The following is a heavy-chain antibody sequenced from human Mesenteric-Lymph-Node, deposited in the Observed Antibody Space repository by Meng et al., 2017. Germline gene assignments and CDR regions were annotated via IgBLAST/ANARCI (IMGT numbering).Heavy chain of an antibody. V-gene: IGHV3-23*01. D-gene: IGHD3-22*01. Sequence: LSLTCAASGFTFSSYAMSWVRQAPGKGLEWVSAISGSGGSTYYADSVKGRFTISRDNSKNTLYLQMNSLRAEDTAVYYCARVGYYDSSNYYAYFKYWGQGTLVTVSS. J-gene: IGHJ1*01. CDR3: ARVGYYDSSNYYAYFKY. CDR1: GFTFSSYA. CDR2: ISGSGGST.